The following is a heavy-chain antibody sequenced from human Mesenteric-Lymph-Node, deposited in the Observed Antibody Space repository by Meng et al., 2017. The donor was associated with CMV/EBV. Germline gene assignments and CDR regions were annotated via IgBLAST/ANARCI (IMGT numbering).Heavy chain of an antibody. CDR1: GFTFSSYA. CDR2: ISSNGGST. V-gene: IGHV3-64*02. D-gene: IGHD6-6*01. CDR3: VRPWFTSSSGDYYYYYGMDV. J-gene: IGHJ6*02. Sequence: ETLSLTCAASGFTFSSYAMHWVRQAPGKGLEYVSAISSNGGSTYYADSVKGRFTISRDNSKNTLYLQMGSLRAEDMAVYYCVRPWFTSSSGDYYYYYGMDVWGQGTTVTVSS.